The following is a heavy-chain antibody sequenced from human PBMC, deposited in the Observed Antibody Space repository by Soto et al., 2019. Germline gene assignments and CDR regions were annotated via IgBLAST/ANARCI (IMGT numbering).Heavy chain of an antibody. J-gene: IGHJ4*02. CDR2: IKSKTDGVTT. Sequence: GGSLRLSCAVSGFTFTNAWMSWVRQAPGKGLEWVGRIKSKTDGVTTYYGAPVKGRFTISRDDSKNTLYLQMNSLKSEDTAVYCCRTDFNPDFSDSSGYFLPFDFWGQGTLVTVSS. CDR1: GFTFTNAW. D-gene: IGHD3-22*01. CDR3: RTDFNPDFSDSSGYFLPFDF. V-gene: IGHV3-15*01.